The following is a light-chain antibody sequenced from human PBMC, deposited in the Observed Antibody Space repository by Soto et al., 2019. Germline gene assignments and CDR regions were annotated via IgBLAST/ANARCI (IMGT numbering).Light chain of an antibody. CDR3: HQCYSTLT. Sequence: DIQMTQSPSSLSASVGDRVTITCRASQSISSYLNWYQQKPGKAPKLLIYAASTLQSGVPSRFCGRVSGTESALTISIVQPEVFAAYYCHQCYSTLTFGLDTKV. J-gene: IGKJ3*01. CDR2: AAS. CDR1: QSISSY. V-gene: IGKV1-39*01.